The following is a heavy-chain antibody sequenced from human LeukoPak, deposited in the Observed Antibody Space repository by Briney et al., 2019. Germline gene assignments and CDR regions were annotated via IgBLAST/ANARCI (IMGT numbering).Heavy chain of an antibody. CDR2: IIGSGSRT. CDR1: GFDFSTYA. CDR3: AKRGGYDFDY. V-gene: IGHV3-23*01. D-gene: IGHD3-22*01. Sequence: PGGSLRLSCAASGFDFSTYAMSWVRQAPGKGLEWVSAIIGSGSRTYYADSVKGRFTISRDNSKNTLYLQMSSLRAEDTALYYCAKRGGYDFDYWGQGTLVAVSS. J-gene: IGHJ4*02.